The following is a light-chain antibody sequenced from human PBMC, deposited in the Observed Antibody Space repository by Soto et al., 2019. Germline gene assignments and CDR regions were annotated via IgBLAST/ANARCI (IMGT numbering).Light chain of an antibody. CDR3: QQYGTSPT. CDR1: QSVSSSY. V-gene: IGKV3-20*01. CDR2: GAS. Sequence: EIVLTQSPGTLSLSPGERATLSCSASQSVSSSYLAWYQKKPGQAPRLLIYGASSRATGIPHRFSGSGSGTDFTLTISRLEPEDFGVYYCQQYGTSPTFGQGNKVEIK. J-gene: IGKJ1*01.